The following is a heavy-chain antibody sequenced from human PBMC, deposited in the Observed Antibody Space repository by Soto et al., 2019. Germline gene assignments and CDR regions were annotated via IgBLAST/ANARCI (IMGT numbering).Heavy chain of an antibody. CDR2: ITSSGGNT. J-gene: IGHJ6*02. Sequence: PGGSLRLSCAASGFTFSMYAMNWVRQAPGKGLEWVSSITSSGGNTYSADSVKGRFTISRDNSQTTVFLQMNNLRPEDTAVYYCAKGRHSTNYGIDAWGQGTTVTVSS. CDR3: AKGRHSTNYGIDA. V-gene: IGHV3-23*01. CDR1: GFTFSMYA.